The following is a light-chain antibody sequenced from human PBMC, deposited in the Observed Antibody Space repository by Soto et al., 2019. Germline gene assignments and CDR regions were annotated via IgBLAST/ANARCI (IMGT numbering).Light chain of an antibody. CDR3: QQYNTWHRT. CDR2: HSS. J-gene: IGKJ1*01. V-gene: IGKV3-15*01. Sequence: EIVVTQSPATLSLSPCERSTLSCRASQSITTHLAWYQQRPGQAPRLLIYHSSTRATGVPTRFSGSGSGTDFTLTINSLQSEDIAVYYCQQYNTWHRTFGQGTKVDI. CDR1: QSITTH.